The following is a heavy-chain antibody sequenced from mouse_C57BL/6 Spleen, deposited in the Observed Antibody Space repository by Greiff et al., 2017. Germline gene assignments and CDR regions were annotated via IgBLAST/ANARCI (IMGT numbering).Heavy chain of an antibody. CDR3: ARMGDYGFAY. D-gene: IGHD2-4*01. V-gene: IGHV1-61*01. J-gene: IGHJ3*01. CDR1: GYTFTSYW. Sequence: QVQLQQPGAELVRPGSSVKLSCKASGYTFTSYWMDWVKQRPGQGLEWIGNIYPSDSETHYNQKFKDKATLTVDKSSSTAYMQLSSLTSEDSAVYYCARMGDYGFAYWGQGTLVTVSA. CDR2: IYPSDSET.